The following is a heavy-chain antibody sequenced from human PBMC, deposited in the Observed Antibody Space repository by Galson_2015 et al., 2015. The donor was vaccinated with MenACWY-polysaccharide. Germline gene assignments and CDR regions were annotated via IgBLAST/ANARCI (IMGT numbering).Heavy chain of an antibody. CDR2: ISWNSGSI. D-gene: IGHD3-10*01. Sequence: SLRLSCAASGFTFDDYAVHWVRHAPGKGLEWVPGISWNSGSIGYADSVKGRFTISRDNAKNSLYLQMNSLRAEDTALYYCAKDYGSGSYLSNYGMDVWGQGTTVTVSS. J-gene: IGHJ6*02. CDR3: AKDYGSGSYLSNYGMDV. CDR1: GFTFDDYA. V-gene: IGHV3-9*01.